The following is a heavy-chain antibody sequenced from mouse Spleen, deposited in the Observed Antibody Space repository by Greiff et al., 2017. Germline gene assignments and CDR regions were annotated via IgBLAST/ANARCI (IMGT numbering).Heavy chain of an antibody. CDR3: ASYGPLYAMDY. D-gene: IGHD1-1*02. CDR2: IYPGDGDT. Sequence: QVQLQQSGPELVKPGASLQISCKASGYAFSSSWMNWVKQSPGKGLEWIGRIYPGDGDTNYNGKFKGKATLTADKSSSTAYMQLSSLTSEDSAVYFCASYGPLYAMDYWGQGTSVTVSS. V-gene: IGHV1-82*01. CDR1: GYAFSSSW. J-gene: IGHJ4*01.